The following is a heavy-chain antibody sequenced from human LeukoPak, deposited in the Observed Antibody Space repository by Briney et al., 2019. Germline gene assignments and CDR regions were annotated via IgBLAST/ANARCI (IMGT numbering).Heavy chain of an antibody. V-gene: IGHV3-30*02. D-gene: IGHD6-13*01. CDR3: ARGHSSSYDYYFDY. CDR1: GFTFSSYG. J-gene: IGHJ4*02. Sequence: PGGSLRLSCAASGFTFSSYGMHWVRQAPGKGLEWVAFIRYDGSNKYYADSVKGRFTISRDNAKNSLYLQMNSLRAEDTAVYYCARGHSSSYDYYFDYWGQGTLVTVSS. CDR2: IRYDGSNK.